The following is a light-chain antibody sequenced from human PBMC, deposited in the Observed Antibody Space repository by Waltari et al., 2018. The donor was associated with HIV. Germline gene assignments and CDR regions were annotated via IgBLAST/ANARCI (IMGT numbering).Light chain of an antibody. CDR1: ILGSSY. CDR2: RDV. Sequence: SYELTQPPSVSVSPGQTASLACSGDILGSSYASWYQQKPGQSPVLVIYRDVKRPSGIPERFSGSNSGNTATLTITGAQAMDEADYYCQTWDTSSYFFGSGTKVTVL. CDR3: QTWDTSSYF. V-gene: IGLV3-1*01. J-gene: IGLJ1*01.